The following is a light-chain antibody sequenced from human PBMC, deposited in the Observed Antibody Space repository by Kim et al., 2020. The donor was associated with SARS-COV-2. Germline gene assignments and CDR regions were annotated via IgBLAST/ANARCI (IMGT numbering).Light chain of an antibody. Sequence: EVVLTQSPGTLSLSPGETATLSCWASQSVTNDYLAWYQQKPGQAPRLLIYAASSRATGIPDRFSGSGSGTDFTLTITRLEPEDFAVYYCQQNGGSFGGGTKVDIK. CDR3: QQNGGS. CDR2: AAS. V-gene: IGKV3-20*01. J-gene: IGKJ4*01. CDR1: QSVTNDY.